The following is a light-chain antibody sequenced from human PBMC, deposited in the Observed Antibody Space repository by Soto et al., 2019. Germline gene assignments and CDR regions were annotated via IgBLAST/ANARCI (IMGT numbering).Light chain of an antibody. Sequence: QSVLSQPASVSGSPGQSISISCTGTSSDIGGDNFVSWYQQHPGKVPKLILYEFSNRPSGVSGRFSGSKSGNTASLAISGLQAEDEADYCCISYTGSSTPRYVFGTGPKLTVL. CDR3: ISYTGSSTPRYV. CDR2: EFS. V-gene: IGLV2-14*01. CDR1: SSDIGGDNF. J-gene: IGLJ1*01.